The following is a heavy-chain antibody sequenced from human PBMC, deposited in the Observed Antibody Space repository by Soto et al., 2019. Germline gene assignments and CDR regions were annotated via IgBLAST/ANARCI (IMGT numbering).Heavy chain of an antibody. CDR1: GFTFSSYA. V-gene: IGHV3-30-3*01. Sequence: QVQLVESGGGVVQPGRSLRLSCAASGFTFSSYAMHWVRQAPGKGLEWVAVISYDGSNKYYADSVKGRFTISRDNSKNPRYLQMNSLRAEDTAVYYCARALRIPSNWFDPWGQGTQVTVSS. J-gene: IGHJ5*02. D-gene: IGHD2-2*02. CDR2: ISYDGSNK. CDR3: ARALRIPSNWFDP.